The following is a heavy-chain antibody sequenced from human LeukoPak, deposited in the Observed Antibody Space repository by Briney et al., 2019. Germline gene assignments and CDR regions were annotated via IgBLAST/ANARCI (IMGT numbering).Heavy chain of an antibody. J-gene: IGHJ3*02. CDR3: ASGLYDSSAFDI. Sequence: GESLKISXKGSGYSFTSYWIGWVRQMPGKGLEWTGIIYPGDSDIRYSPSFQGHVTISADKSISTAYLQWSSLKASDTAMYYCASGLYDSSAFDIWGQGTMVTVSS. CDR1: GYSFTSYW. CDR2: IYPGDSDI. V-gene: IGHV5-51*01. D-gene: IGHD3-22*01.